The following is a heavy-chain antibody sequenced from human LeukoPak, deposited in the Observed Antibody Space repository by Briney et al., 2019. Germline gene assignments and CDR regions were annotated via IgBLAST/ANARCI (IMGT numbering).Heavy chain of an antibody. J-gene: IGHJ6*03. CDR3: ARVFGYYYFYMDV. CDR1: GYTFTSYG. CDR2: ISPENGDT. V-gene: IGHV1-18*01. Sequence: ASVKVSCKASGYTFTSYGISWVRQAPGQGLEWMGWISPENGDTNYAQNFQDRVTMTTDTSTNTAYMELRSLTSDDTAVYSCARVFGYYYFYMDVWGEGTTVIISS. D-gene: IGHD3/OR15-3a*01.